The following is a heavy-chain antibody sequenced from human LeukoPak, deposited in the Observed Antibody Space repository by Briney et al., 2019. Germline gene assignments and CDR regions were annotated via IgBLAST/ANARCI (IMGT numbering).Heavy chain of an antibody. CDR2: INPNSGAT. V-gene: IGHV1-2*02. D-gene: IGHD2-15*01. CDR3: ARDRWKHLTNYFDS. J-gene: IGHJ4*02. CDR1: GYSFTGYH. Sequence: ASVKVSCKASGYSFTGYHIHWVRQAPGQGLELMGWINPNSGATNYAQKFQGRVSMTSDTSVNTAYMELSGLRSDDTATYFCARDRWKHLTNYFDSWGQGTLVTVSS.